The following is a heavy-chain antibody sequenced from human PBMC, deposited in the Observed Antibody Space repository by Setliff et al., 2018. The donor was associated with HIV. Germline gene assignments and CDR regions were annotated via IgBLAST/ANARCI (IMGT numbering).Heavy chain of an antibody. CDR3: ARDQGFWSGFTYNYYMDV. D-gene: IGHD3-3*01. V-gene: IGHV1-18*01. J-gene: IGHJ6*03. CDR1: GYNFTSNG. CDR2: ISASKGNT. Sequence: ASVKVSCKASGYNFTSNGISWVRQAPGQGLEWMGRISASKGNTKYTQDFQGRVTMTTDTSTSTVYMELRSLRSDDTAVYYCARDQGFWSGFTYNYYMDVWG.